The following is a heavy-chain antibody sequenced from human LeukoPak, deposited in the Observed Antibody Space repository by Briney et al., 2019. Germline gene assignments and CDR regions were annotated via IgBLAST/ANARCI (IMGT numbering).Heavy chain of an antibody. CDR1: GGSISSYY. V-gene: IGHV4-59*01. D-gene: IGHD1-26*01. Sequence: SETLSLTCTVSGGSISSYYWSWIRQPPGKGLEWIGYIYYSGSTNYNPSLKSRVTISVDTSKNQFSLKLSSVTAADTAVYYCARSKHFKRSYDYWGQGTLVTVSS. CDR2: IYYSGST. J-gene: IGHJ4*02. CDR3: ARSKHFKRSYDY.